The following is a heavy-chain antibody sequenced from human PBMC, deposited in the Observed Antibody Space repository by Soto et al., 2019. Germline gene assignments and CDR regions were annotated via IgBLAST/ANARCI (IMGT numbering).Heavy chain of an antibody. CDR1: GYTFTSFA. CDR3: AAETYYYDSSGYYRTIYGMDV. D-gene: IGHD3-22*01. V-gene: IGHV1-18*01. CDR2: ISAYSGNT. J-gene: IGHJ6*02. Sequence: ASVKVSCKASGYTFTSFAISWVRQAPGQGLEWIGWISAYSGNTNYAQKLQDRVTITTDTSTSTAYMELSSLRSEDTAVYYCAAETYYYDSSGYYRTIYGMDVWGQGTTVTV.